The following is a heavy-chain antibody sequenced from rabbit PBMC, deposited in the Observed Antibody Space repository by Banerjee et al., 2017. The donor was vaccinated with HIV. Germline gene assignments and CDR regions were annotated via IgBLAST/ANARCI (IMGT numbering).Heavy chain of an antibody. CDR2: ICTGSSGST. CDR1: GFSFSSSYY. Sequence: QSLEESGGGLVKPGASLTLTCTASGFSFSSSYYMCWVRQAPGKGLEWIACICTGSSGSTYYASWAKGRFTVSKTSSTTVTLQMTSLTAADTATYFCASSSGGYYMGDWLDLWGPGTLVTVS. CDR3: ASSSGGYYMGDWLDL. D-gene: IGHD1-1*01. J-gene: IGHJ6*01. V-gene: IGHV1S40*01.